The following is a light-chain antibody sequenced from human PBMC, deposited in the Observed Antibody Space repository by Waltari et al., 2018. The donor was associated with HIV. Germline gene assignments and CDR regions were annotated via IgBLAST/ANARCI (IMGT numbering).Light chain of an antibody. CDR3: QQSFRSPLT. J-gene: IGKJ1*01. CDR1: QPVTHK. CDR2: DAS. V-gene: IGKV1-39*01. Sequence: DIQMTQSPSSLSASVGDSVTITCRASQPVTHKVNWYQQKPGQAPKVLIYDASTLQSVVPSRFRGGGSWTDFTLTSTSLQLDDFATYVCQQSFRSPLTVGPGTKVEI.